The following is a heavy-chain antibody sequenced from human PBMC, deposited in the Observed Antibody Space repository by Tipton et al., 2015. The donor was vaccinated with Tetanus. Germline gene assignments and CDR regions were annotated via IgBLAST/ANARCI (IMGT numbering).Heavy chain of an antibody. CDR1: GASVRSLNHY. D-gene: IGHD2-21*02. Sequence: TLSLTCTVSGASVRSLNHYWSWLRQPPGKPLEWISDIYYSGATEYNPSLQSRVTTSLHASQRQFSLKLTSVTPADTAIYYCARKGRQFGSGDCYPTAYDTWGHGTMVTVSS. J-gene: IGHJ3*02. CDR3: ARKGRQFGSGDCYPTAYDT. V-gene: IGHV4-61*01. CDR2: IYYSGAT.